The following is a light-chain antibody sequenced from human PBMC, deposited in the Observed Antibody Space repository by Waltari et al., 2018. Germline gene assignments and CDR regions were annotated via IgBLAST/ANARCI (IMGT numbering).Light chain of an antibody. CDR2: STS. J-gene: IGLJ2*01. Sequence: QTVVTQEPSLTVSPGGTITLTCASSTGAVTSSPFPNWFQQKRGQAPRPLIYSTSTQYSWTPARFSGSLLGGKAALPLSGVQPEDEADYYCLLYYGHSQLVFGGGTRLTVL. CDR3: LLYYGHSQLV. V-gene: IGLV7-43*01. CDR1: TGAVTSSPF.